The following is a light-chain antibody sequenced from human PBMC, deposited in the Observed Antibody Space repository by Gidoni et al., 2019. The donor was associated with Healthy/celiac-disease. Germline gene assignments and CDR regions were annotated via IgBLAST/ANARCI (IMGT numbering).Light chain of an antibody. CDR3: QQCNNWPIT. V-gene: IGKV3-15*01. CDR2: GAS. J-gene: IGKJ5*01. CDR1: PGVSST. Sequence: PLSASPGETATLFCRARPGVSSTAACYQQKRGQAPRLLIYGASTRATCLPARFSGSGSATEFTLTISSLQSEYFAVYYCQQCNNWPITFGQGTRLEIK.